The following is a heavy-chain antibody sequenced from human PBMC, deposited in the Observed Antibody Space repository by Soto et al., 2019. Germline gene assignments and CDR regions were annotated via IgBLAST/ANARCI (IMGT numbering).Heavy chain of an antibody. CDR3: ARPLLGGSSFDFFDY. D-gene: IGHD6-6*01. J-gene: IGHJ4*02. Sequence: PGESLKISCKGSGYSFTSYWIGWVRQMPGKGLEWMGIIYPGDSDTRYSPSFQGQVTISADKSISTAYLQWSSLKASDTAMYYCARPLLGGSSFDFFDYWGQGTLVTVSS. CDR2: IYPGDSDT. CDR1: GYSFTSYW. V-gene: IGHV5-51*01.